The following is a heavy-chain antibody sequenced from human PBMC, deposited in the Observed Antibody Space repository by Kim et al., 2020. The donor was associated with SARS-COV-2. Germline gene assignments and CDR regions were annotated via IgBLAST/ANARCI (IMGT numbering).Heavy chain of an antibody. J-gene: IGHJ4*02. CDR1: GDSITSGDFN. D-gene: IGHD5-12*01. Sequence: SETLSLTCSVRGDSITSGDFNWNWVRQHPGKGLEWIGYIAYGGTTYSNPSLKSRLTITVDTSKNQLSLRLTSVTVADTAVYFCARDGIDGYTLDYWGRGTLVTVSS. CDR3: ARDGIDGYTLDY. CDR2: IAYGGTT. V-gene: IGHV4-31*03.